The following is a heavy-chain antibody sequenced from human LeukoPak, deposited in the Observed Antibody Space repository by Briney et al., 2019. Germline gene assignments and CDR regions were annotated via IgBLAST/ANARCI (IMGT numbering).Heavy chain of an antibody. CDR1: GGYIITSGHY. J-gene: IGHJ5*02. CDR2: VYYTGVT. V-gene: IGHV4-39*07. CDR3: ARERSSSGGHNWFDP. D-gene: IGHD4-23*01. Sequence: SETLSLTCTVSGGYIITSGHYWGWIRQPPGEGLEWIGSVYYTGVTSTNPFFRSRMSISVDTSKNQFSLNLTSVTAADAAVYYCARERSSSGGHNWFDPWGQGTLVTVSS.